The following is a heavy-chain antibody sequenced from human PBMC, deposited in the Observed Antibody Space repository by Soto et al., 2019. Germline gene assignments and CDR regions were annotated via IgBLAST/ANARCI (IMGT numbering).Heavy chain of an antibody. Sequence: QVQLQESGPGLVKPSETLSLTCTVSGDSVSSGSYFWSWIRQPPGRGLEWIGYIYYSGSTNYNPSLKSRVTISVDTSKNQFSLQLSSVTAADTAVYYCASYSSGWDDVIYWGQGTLVTVSS. J-gene: IGHJ4*02. CDR2: IYYSGST. CDR1: GDSVSSGSYF. D-gene: IGHD6-19*01. CDR3: ASYSSGWDDVIY. V-gene: IGHV4-61*01.